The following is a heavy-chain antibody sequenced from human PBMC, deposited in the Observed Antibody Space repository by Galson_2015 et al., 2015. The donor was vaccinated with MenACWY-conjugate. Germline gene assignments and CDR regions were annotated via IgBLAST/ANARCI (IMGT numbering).Heavy chain of an antibody. J-gene: IGHJ4*02. CDR1: GGSISSSNW. CDR3: ARGDSSGYLPNYFDY. V-gene: IGHV4-4*02. Sequence: LSLTCAVSGGSISSSNWWSWVRLPPGKGLEWIGEIYHSRSTNYNPSLKSRVTISVDKSKNQFSLKLSSVTAADTAVYYCARGDSSGYLPNYFDYWGQGTLVTVSS. CDR2: IYHSRST. D-gene: IGHD3-22*01.